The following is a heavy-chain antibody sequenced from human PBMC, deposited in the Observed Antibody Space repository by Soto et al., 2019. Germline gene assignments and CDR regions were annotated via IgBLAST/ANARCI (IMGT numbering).Heavy chain of an antibody. J-gene: IGHJ4*02. D-gene: IGHD3-3*01. CDR3: AGAESGYISD. V-gene: IGHV3-21*01. Sequence: EVQLLESGGDLVKPGGSLRLSCAVSGITFSFYSMNWVRQAPGKGLEWVSAISNTGDYIYYADSVKGRFTISRDNAKNSLFLLLNSLRAEDTAVYYCAGAESGYISDWGQGTLVTVSS. CDR2: ISNTGDYI. CDR1: GITFSFYS.